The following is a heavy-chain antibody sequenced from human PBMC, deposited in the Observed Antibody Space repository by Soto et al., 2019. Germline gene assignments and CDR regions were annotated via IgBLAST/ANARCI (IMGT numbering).Heavy chain of an antibody. V-gene: IGHV1-18*01. D-gene: IGHD3-9*01. CDR1: GYKFTSYG. CDR3: ARELGPYYDILTGYYNVGTGRFDP. Sequence: QVQLVQSGAEVKKPGASVKVSCKASGYKFTSYGISSVRQAPGQGLEWMGWTSAYNGNTNYAQKLQRRVTMTTDTSTSTANMELRSVRSDDTAVYYCARELGPYYDILTGYYNVGTGRFDPWGQGTLVTVSS. J-gene: IGHJ5*02. CDR2: TSAYNGNT.